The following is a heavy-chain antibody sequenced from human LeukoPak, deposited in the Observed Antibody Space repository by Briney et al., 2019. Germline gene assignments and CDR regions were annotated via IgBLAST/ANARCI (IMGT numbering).Heavy chain of an antibody. CDR1: GGSISSYY. J-gene: IGHJ3*02. CDR2: IYYSGST. D-gene: IGHD4-11*01. V-gene: IGHV4-59*01. CDR3: ARGGASRRAVNGAFDI. Sequence: PSETLSLTCTVPGGSISSYYWSWIRQPPGKGLEWIGYIYYSGSTNYNPSLKSRVTISVDTSKNQFSLKLSSVTAADTAVYYCARGGASRRAVNGAFDIWGQGTMVTVSS.